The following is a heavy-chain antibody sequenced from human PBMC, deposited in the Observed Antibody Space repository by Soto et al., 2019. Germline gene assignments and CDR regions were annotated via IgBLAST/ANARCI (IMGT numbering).Heavy chain of an antibody. CDR3: AKRYGDY. J-gene: IGHJ4*02. D-gene: IGHD4-17*01. V-gene: IGHV3-30*18. Sequence: QVQLVESGGGVVQPGRSLRLSCAASGFTFSSYGMHWVRQAPGKGLEWVAVISYDGSNKYYADSVKGRFTISRDNSKNTLYLQMNSLRAEATAVYYCAKRYGDYWGQGTLVTVSS. CDR1: GFTFSSYG. CDR2: ISYDGSNK.